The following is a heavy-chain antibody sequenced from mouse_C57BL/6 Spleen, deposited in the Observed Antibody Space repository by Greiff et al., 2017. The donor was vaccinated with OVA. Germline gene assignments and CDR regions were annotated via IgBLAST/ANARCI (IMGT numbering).Heavy chain of an antibody. Sequence: VQRVESGAELVRPGASVTLSCKASGYTFTDYEMHWVKQTPVHGLEWIGAIDPETGGTAYNQKFKGKAILTADKSSSTAYMELRSLTSEDSAVYYCTRGGSSYWYFDVWGTGTTVTVSS. CDR2: IDPETGGT. J-gene: IGHJ1*03. V-gene: IGHV1-15*01. CDR1: GYTFTDYE. D-gene: IGHD1-1*01. CDR3: TRGGSSYWYFDV.